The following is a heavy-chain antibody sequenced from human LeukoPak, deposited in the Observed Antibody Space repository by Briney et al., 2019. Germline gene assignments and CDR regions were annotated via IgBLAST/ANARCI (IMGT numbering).Heavy chain of an antibody. CDR1: GGSFSGYY. V-gene: IGHV4-34*01. CDR3: ARGHKYYDILTGYYNGIFDY. D-gene: IGHD3-9*01. CDR2: INHSGST. J-gene: IGHJ4*02. Sequence: PSETLSLTCAVYGGSFSGYYWSWIRQPPGKGLEWIGEINHSGSTNYNPSLKSRVTISVDTSKNQFPLKLSSVTAADTAVYYCARGHKYYDILTGYYNGIFDYWGQGTLVTVSS.